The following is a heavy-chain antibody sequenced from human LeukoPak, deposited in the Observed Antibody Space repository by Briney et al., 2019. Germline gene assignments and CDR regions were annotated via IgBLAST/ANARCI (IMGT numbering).Heavy chain of an antibody. J-gene: IGHJ6*03. CDR2: IKQDGSEK. CDR3: ARVVPAAIAYYYYYYMDV. D-gene: IGHD2-2*02. CDR1: GFTFSSYE. V-gene: IGHV3-7*01. Sequence: GGPLRLSCAASGFTFSSYEMNWVRQAPGKGLEWVANIKQDGSEKYYVDSVKGRFTISRDNAKNSLYLQMNSLRAEDTAVYYCARVVPAAIAYYYYYYMDVWGKGTTVTISS.